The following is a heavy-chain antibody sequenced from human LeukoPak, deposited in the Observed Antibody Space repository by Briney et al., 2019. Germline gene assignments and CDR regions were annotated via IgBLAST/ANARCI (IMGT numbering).Heavy chain of an antibody. D-gene: IGHD5-18*01. CDR2: INHSGST. CDR1: GGSVSSGSYY. CDR3: ARGRGGYRTRFDY. Sequence: PSETLSLTCTVSGGSVSSGSYYWSWIRQPPGTGLEWIGEINHSGSTNYNPSLKSRVTISVDTSKNQFSLKLSSVTAADTAVYYCARGRGGYRTRFDYWGQGTLVTVSS. J-gene: IGHJ4*02. V-gene: IGHV4-61*01.